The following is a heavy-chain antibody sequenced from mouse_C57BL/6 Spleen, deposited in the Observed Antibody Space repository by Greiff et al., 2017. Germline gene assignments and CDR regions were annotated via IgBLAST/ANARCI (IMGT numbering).Heavy chain of an antibody. Sequence: QVQLQQPGAELVKPGASVKLSCKASGYTFTSYWMHWVKQRPGQGLEWIGVIDPSDSYTNYNQKLKGKATLTVDTSSSTAYMQLSSLTSEDSAVYYCARGGNYYYGSEDYWGQGTTLTVSS. CDR3: ARGGNYYYGSEDY. V-gene: IGHV1-59*01. CDR1: GYTFTSYW. D-gene: IGHD1-1*01. CDR2: IDPSDSYT. J-gene: IGHJ2*01.